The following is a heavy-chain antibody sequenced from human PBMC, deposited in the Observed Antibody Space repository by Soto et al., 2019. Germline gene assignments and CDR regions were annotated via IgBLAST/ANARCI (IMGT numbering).Heavy chain of an antibody. J-gene: IGHJ4*02. V-gene: IGHV3-23*01. D-gene: IGHD3-10*01. CDR2: FRSGGDDGTT. CDR1: GFTFSSYA. CDR3: AKKVNSGPGSQYFDY. Sequence: GGSLRLSCAASGFTFSSYAMTWVRQAPGKGLEWVSGFRSGGDDGTTHYADSVKGRFTISRDNSKNTLFLQMDSLRAEDTAIYYCAKKVNSGPGSQYFDYWGQGTLVTVSS.